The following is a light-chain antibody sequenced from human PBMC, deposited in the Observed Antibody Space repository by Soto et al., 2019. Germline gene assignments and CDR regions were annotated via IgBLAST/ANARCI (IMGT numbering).Light chain of an antibody. CDR1: QTISSS. CDR2: DAS. CDR3: QQHNDYTAVT. V-gene: IGKV1-5*01. J-gene: IGKJ2*01. Sequence: DIPMTQSPSTLSASVGDRVTITCRASQTISSSLAWYQHKPGKAPKLLTFDASTLQTGVPSRFSGSGFGTEFTLTITGLQPDDFATYYCQQHNDYTAVTFGQGTKLEIK.